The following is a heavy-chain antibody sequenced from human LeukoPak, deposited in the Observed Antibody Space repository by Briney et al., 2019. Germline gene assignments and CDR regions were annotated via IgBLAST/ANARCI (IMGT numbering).Heavy chain of an antibody. CDR1: SGSMRSSNW. V-gene: IGHV4-4*02. CDR3: ARESKYYYDSSGSPFFDY. D-gene: IGHD3-22*01. Sequence: SETLSLTCTVSSGSMRSSNWWIWVRQPPGKGLEWIGEISHRGSTNYNPSLKSRVTISIDKSKNQFSLKLSSVTAADTAVYYCARESKYYYDSSGSPFFDYWGQGTLVTVSS. J-gene: IGHJ4*02. CDR2: ISHRGST.